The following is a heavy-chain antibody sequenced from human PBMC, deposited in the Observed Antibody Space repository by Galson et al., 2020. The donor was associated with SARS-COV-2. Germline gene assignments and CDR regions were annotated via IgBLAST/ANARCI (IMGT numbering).Heavy chain of an antibody. V-gene: IGHV3-30*03. D-gene: IGHD3-10*01. Sequence: GESLKISCAASGFTFSSYGMHWVRPAPGKGLEGVAVISYEGSNKYYADSVKGRFTISRDNSENTLYLQMNSLRAEDAAVYYCARDGSGSYFGPIDYWGQGTLVTVSS. CDR2: ISYEGSNK. CDR1: GFTFSSYG. J-gene: IGHJ4*02. CDR3: ARDGSGSYFGPIDY.